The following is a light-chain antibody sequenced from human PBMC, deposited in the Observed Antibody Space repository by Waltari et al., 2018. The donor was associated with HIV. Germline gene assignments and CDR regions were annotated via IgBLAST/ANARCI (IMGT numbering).Light chain of an antibody. CDR2: GAS. V-gene: IGKV3-15*01. Sequence: EIVMTQSPATLSVSPGERATLSCRASQSVSSNLAWYQQRPGRAPRLLIYGASTRATGIPARFSGSGSGTEFTLTISSLRSEDFAVYYCQQYNNWPPYTFGQGTKLEIK. CDR1: QSVSSN. J-gene: IGKJ2*01. CDR3: QQYNNWPPYT.